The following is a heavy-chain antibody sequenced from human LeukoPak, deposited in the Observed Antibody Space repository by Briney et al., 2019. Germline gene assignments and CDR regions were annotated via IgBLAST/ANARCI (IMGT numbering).Heavy chain of an antibody. CDR2: NRTKRYGETA. CDR3: ARDRAFGDSYLDY. CDR1: GFSFGDYG. Sequence: GGSLRLSCTGSGFSFGDYGLSWVRQAPGKGLEWVAFNRTKRYGETAEYAASVKGRFTISRDDSKTVAHLQMSSLKPEDAAVYYCARDRAFGDSYLDYWGQGALVTVSS. J-gene: IGHJ4*02. D-gene: IGHD4-17*01. V-gene: IGHV3-49*04.